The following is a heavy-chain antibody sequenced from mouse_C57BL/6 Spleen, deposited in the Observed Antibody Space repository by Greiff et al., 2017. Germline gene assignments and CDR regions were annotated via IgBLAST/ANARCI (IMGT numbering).Heavy chain of an antibody. V-gene: IGHV1-55*01. D-gene: IGHD1-1*01. CDR2: IYPGSGST. CDR1: GYTFTSYW. J-gene: IGHJ2*01. Sequence: VQLQQPGAELVKPGASVKMSCKASGYTFTSYWITWVKQRPGQGLEWIGDIYPGSGSTNYNEKFKSKATLTVDTSSSTAYMQLSSLTSEDSAVYCCARLNTTVPHVDYWGQGTTLTVSS. CDR3: ARLNTTVPHVDY.